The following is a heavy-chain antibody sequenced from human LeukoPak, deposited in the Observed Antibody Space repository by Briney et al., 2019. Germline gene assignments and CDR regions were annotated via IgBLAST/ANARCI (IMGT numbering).Heavy chain of an antibody. Sequence: GGSLRLSCAASGFSVRDGYMSWVRQAPGKRLEWLAFIYVSGTTFYAASVKGRFTISRDNAKNTVYLQMNNLRAEDTALYYCGRHAYGGSPPLSWGQGALVTVSS. CDR2: IYVSGTT. CDR1: GFSVRDGY. J-gene: IGHJ4*02. D-gene: IGHD3-10*01. V-gene: IGHV3-53*01. CDR3: GRHAYGGSPPLS.